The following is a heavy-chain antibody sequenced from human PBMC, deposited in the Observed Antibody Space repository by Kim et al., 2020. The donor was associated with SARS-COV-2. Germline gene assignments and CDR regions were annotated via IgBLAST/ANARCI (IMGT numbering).Heavy chain of an antibody. CDR2: ISSSSSYT. D-gene: IGHD3-10*01. Sequence: GGSLRLSCAASGFTFSDYYMSWIRQAPGKGLEWVSYISSSSSYTNYADSVKGRFTISRDNAKNPLYLQMNSLRAEDTAVYYCARSGGDYGSGNYFDYWGQGTLVTVSS. CDR1: GFTFSDYY. CDR3: ARSGGDYGSGNYFDY. J-gene: IGHJ4*02. V-gene: IGHV3-11*03.